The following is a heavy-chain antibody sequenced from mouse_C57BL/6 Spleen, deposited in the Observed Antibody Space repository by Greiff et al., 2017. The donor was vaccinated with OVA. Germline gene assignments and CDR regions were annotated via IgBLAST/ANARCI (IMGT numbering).Heavy chain of an antibody. CDR2: ISYDGSN. V-gene: IGHV3-6*01. D-gene: IGHD2-5*01. J-gene: IGHJ1*03. CDR1: GYSITSGYY. Sequence: VQLKESGPGLVKPSQSLSLTCSVTGYSITSGYYWNWIRQFPGNKLEWMGYISYDGSNNYNPSLKNRISLTRDTSKNQFFLKLNSVTTEDTATYCGARESNYWYFDVWGTGTTVTVSS. CDR3: ARESNYWYFDV.